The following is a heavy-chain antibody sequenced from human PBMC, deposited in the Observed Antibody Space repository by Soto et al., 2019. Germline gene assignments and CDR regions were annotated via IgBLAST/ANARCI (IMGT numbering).Heavy chain of an antibody. J-gene: IGHJ6*01. CDR2: IYYSGST. D-gene: IGHD4-17*01. CDR3: ARDADYGGSRGGMD. V-gene: IGHV4-31*03. CDR1: GGSVNNADYF. Sequence: QVRLEESGPGLVKPSETLSLICSVSGGSVNNADYFWSWIRHHPENGLEWIGYIYYSGSTRYNPSFKTRATLSIDTSKNQFSLRLNSVTVADTAVXFCARDADYGGSRGGMD.